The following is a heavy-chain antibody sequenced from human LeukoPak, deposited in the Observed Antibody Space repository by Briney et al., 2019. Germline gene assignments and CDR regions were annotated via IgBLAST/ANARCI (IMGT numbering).Heavy chain of an antibody. J-gene: IGHJ5*02. CDR2: IYYSGST. V-gene: IGHV4-39*07. D-gene: IGHD6-19*01. CDR3: AREIIAVAAYNWFDP. Sequence: SETLSLTCTVSGGSISSSSYYWGWIRQPPGKGLEWIGSIYYSGSTYYNPSLKSRVTISVDTSKNQFSLKLSSVTAADTAVYYCAREIIAVAAYNWFDPWGQGTLVTVSS. CDR1: GGSISSSSYY.